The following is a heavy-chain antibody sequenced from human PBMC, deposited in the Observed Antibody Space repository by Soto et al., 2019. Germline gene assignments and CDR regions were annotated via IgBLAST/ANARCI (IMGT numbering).Heavy chain of an antibody. D-gene: IGHD5-18*01. Sequence: ASVKVSCKTSGYTITRYAVHWVRQAPGQRLEWMARINAGNGDTKYSQKFQGRVTITRDSSASTAYMELSSLTSEDTAVYYCARDRDTYGYGLFDYWGRGTLVTVSS. CDR1: GYTITRYA. V-gene: IGHV1-3*01. J-gene: IGHJ4*02. CDR3: ARDRDTYGYGLFDY. CDR2: INAGNGDT.